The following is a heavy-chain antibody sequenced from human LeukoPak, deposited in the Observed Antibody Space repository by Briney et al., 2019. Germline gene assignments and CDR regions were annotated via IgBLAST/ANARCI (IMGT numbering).Heavy chain of an antibody. J-gene: IGHJ4*02. CDR2: IKQDGSEK. Sequence: GGSLRLSCSASGFIFSNYWMTWVRQAPGKGLEWVANIKQDGSEKYYVDSVKGRFTISRDNAKNSLYLQMNSLRAEDTAVYYCARDGDVQYYFDYWGQGTLVTVSS. V-gene: IGHV3-7*01. D-gene: IGHD7-27*01. CDR3: ARDGDVQYYFDY. CDR1: GFIFSNYW.